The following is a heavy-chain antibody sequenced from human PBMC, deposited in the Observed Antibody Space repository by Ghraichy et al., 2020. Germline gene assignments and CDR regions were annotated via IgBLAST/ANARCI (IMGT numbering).Heavy chain of an antibody. D-gene: IGHD3-16*01. CDR1: GGSISSNDDY. V-gene: IGHV4-39*01. CDR2: IFYNGNV. CDR3: ARHHWRGNDAFDI. J-gene: IGHJ3*02. Sequence: SETLSLTCTVSGGSISSNDDYWGWIRQPPGKGLEWIGSIFYNGNVYYNPSLKSRVTISVDTSKNQFSLKQSSVTAADTAVYYCARHHWRGNDAFDIWGQGTLVTVSS.